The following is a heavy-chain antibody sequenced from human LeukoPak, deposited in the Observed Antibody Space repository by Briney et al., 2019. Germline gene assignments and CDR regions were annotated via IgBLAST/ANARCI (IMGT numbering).Heavy chain of an antibody. CDR1: GGSISSYY. J-gene: IGHJ6*02. Sequence: PSETLSLTCTVSGGSISSYYWSWIRQPPGKGLEWIGYIYYSGSTNYNPSLKSRVTISVDTSKNQFSLKLSSVTAADTAVYYCAGTGALPYYYYGMDVWGQGTTVTVPS. V-gene: IGHV4-59*01. CDR2: IYYSGST. CDR3: AGTGALPYYYYGMDV. D-gene: IGHD7-27*01.